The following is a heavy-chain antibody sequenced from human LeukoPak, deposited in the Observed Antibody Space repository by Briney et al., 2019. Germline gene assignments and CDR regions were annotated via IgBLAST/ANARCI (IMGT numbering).Heavy chain of an antibody. CDR3: AKDINSGSYYFDY. CDR2: ISYDGNTK. Sequence: PGGSLRLSCAASGFTFSFSSYGMHWVRQSPGKGLERVAFISYDGNTKYYADCVKGRFTISRDKSKDTLYLQMSSLSPQDTAVYYCAKDINSGSYYFDYWGQGTLVTVSS. D-gene: IGHD1-26*01. V-gene: IGHV3-30*18. J-gene: IGHJ4*02. CDR1: GFTFSFSSYG.